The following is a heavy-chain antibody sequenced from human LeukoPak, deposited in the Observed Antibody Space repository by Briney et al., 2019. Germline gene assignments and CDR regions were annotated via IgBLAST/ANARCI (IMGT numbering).Heavy chain of an antibody. V-gene: IGHV1-2*06. J-gene: IGHJ4*02. D-gene: IGHD4-17*01. CDR1: GYTFTGYY. Sequence: ASVQVSCKASGYTFTGYYMHWVRQAPGQGLEWMGRINPNSGGTNYAQKPQGRVTMTTDTSTSTAYMELRSLRSDDTAVYYCARVSYGDYVWGHMNWGQGTLVTVSS. CDR3: ARVSYGDYVWGHMN. CDR2: INPNSGGT.